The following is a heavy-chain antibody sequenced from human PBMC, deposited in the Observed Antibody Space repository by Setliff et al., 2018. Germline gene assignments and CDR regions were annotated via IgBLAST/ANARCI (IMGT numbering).Heavy chain of an antibody. V-gene: IGHV3-21*01. CDR2: ISGSGTYT. J-gene: IGHJ6*02. CDR3: ASTAHYDSSGYPRNLYYYGMDV. Sequence: KSGGSLRLSCAASGFTFSNFGMNWVRQAPGKGLEWVSSISGSGTYTYTADSVKGRFTISRDNAKNSLYLQMNSLRAEDTAVYFCASTAHYDSSGYPRNLYYYGMDVWGQGTTVTVSS. CDR1: GFTFSNFG. D-gene: IGHD3-22*01.